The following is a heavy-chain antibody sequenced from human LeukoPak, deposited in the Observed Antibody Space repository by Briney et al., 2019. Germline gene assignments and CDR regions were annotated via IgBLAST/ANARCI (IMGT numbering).Heavy chain of an antibody. CDR1: GYSFTNYW. Sequence: GESLKISCKGSGYSFTNYWIAWVRQMPGKGLEWMGIIYPGDSDTRYSPSFQGQVTISADKSINTAYLQWRSLKASDTAIYYCSRRGEAAEWFDPWGQGTLVTVSS. CDR3: SRRGEAAEWFDP. CDR2: IYPGDSDT. V-gene: IGHV5-51*01. D-gene: IGHD3-10*01. J-gene: IGHJ5*02.